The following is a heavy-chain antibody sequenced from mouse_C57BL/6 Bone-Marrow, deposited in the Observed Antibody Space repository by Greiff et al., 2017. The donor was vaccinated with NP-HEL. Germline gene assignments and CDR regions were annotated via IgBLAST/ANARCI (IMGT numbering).Heavy chain of an antibody. CDR2: ISSGGDYI. CDR3: TRDYYGSRGYWYFDV. CDR1: GFTFSSYA. J-gene: IGHJ1*03. D-gene: IGHD1-1*01. Sequence: EVKLVESGEGLVKPGGSLKLSCAASGFTFSSYAMSWVRQTPEKRLEWVAYISSGGDYIYYADTVKGRFTISRDNARNTLYLQMSSLKSEDTAMYYCTRDYYGSRGYWYFDVWGTGTTVTVPS. V-gene: IGHV5-9-1*02.